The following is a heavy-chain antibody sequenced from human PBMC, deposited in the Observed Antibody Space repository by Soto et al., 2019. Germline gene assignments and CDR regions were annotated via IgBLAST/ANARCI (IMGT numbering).Heavy chain of an antibody. D-gene: IGHD3-3*01. CDR1: GGTFSTYA. CDR3: AREIFGVIISGGRDAFDI. V-gene: IGHV1-69*13. J-gene: IGHJ3*02. CDR2: IIPIFGTA. Sequence: EASVKVSCKASGGTFSTYAISWVRQAPGQGLEWMGGIIPIFGTAKYAQKFQGRVTITADGSTSTAYMELSSLRSEDTAVYYCAREIFGVIISGGRDAFDIWGQGTMVTVSS.